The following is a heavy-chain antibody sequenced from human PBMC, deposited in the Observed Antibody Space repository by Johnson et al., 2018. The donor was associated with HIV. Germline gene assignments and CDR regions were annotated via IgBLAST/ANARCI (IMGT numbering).Heavy chain of an antibody. CDR1: GFTFSDYY. J-gene: IGHJ3*02. CDR2: ISSSGSTI. D-gene: IGHD2-15*01. CDR3: ARYCSGGSCYSGVGAFDI. Sequence: VQLVESGGGLVQPGGSLRLSCAASGFTFSDYYMSWIRQAPGKGLAWVSYISSSGSTIYYADSVKGRFTISRDNSKNTLYLRMNSLRAEDTAVYYCARYCSGGSCYSGVGAFDIWGPGTMVTVSS. V-gene: IGHV3-11*04.